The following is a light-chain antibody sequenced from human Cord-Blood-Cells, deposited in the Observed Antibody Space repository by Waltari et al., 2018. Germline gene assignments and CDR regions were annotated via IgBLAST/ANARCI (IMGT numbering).Light chain of an antibody. CDR1: SSHIGSNN. Sequence: QPALTQPPSASAAPGLRVSISCSRSSSHIGSNNVNWYQQLPGTAPKLLIYRNNRRPSGVPGRFSCSKSGASASLAISCLQSEDEADYYCAAWDDSLNDVVFGGGTKLPVL. CDR3: AAWDDSLNDVV. V-gene: IGLV1-44*01. J-gene: IGLJ2*01. CDR2: RNN.